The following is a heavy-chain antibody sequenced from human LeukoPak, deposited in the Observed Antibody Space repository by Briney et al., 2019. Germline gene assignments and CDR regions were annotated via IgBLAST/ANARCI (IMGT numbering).Heavy chain of an antibody. J-gene: IGHJ4*02. CDR2: INPNSGGT. CDR3: ARMGVVVRAVAGLDGLDY. CDR1: GYTFTGYY. Sequence: ASVKVSCKASGYTFTGYYMHWVRQAPGQGVEWMGWINPNSGGTNYAQKLQGRVSMTRDTAISTAYMEVTSLRSDDTAVYFCARMGVVVRAVAGLDGLDYWGQGTPVIVSS. D-gene: IGHD3-10*01. V-gene: IGHV1-2*02.